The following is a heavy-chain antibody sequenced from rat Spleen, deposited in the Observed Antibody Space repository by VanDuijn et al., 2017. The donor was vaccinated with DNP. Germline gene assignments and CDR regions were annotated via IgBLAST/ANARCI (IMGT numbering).Heavy chain of an antibody. CDR2: IWTGGST. J-gene: IGHJ2*01. D-gene: IGHD1-9*01. CDR3: ARDGGYYGYTYYYFDY. Sequence: QVQLKESGPGLVQPSQTLSLTCTVSGFSLSSYGVIWVRQPTGKGLEWMGVIWTGGSTDYNSALKSRLSISRDTSKSQVFLKMNSLQTEDIATYYCARDGGYYGYTYYYFDYWGQGVMVTVSS. V-gene: IGHV2-30*01. CDR1: GFSLSSYG.